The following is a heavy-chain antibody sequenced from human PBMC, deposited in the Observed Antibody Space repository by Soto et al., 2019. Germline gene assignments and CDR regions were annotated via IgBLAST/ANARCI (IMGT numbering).Heavy chain of an antibody. V-gene: IGHV1-2*04. Sequence: ASVKVSCKTSGYIFTDYYIHWVRQAPGQGLEWMGWIDPNSGGTNYAQKFQDWVTMTRDTSINTAYMEVNRLRSDDTAVYYCARPSGYYPYYFDDWGQGTQVTVSS. CDR1: GYIFTDYY. D-gene: IGHD3-22*01. J-gene: IGHJ4*02. CDR2: IDPNSGGT. CDR3: ARPSGYYPYYFDD.